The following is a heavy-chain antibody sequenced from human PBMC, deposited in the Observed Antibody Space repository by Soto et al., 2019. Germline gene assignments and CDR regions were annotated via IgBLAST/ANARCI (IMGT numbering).Heavy chain of an antibody. D-gene: IGHD3-10*01. Sequence: ASVKVSCKASGYTFTSYGISWVRQAPGQGLEWMGWISAYNGNTNYAQKLQGRVTMTTDTSTSTAYMELRSLRSDDTAVYYCGRGAYYYGSGSHPLSYWGQGTLVTVSS. CDR2: ISAYNGNT. CDR3: GRGAYYYGSGSHPLSY. CDR1: GYTFTSYG. V-gene: IGHV1-18*01. J-gene: IGHJ4*02.